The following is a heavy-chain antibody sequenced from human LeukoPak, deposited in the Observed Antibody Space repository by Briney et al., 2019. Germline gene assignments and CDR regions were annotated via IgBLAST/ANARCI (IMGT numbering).Heavy chain of an antibody. J-gene: IGHJ4*02. CDR2: IYYSGST. D-gene: IGHD3-3*01. V-gene: IGHV4-31*03. CDR3: ARAGGHYDFWSGPLDY. CDR1: GGSISSGGYY. Sequence: SETLSLTCTVSGGSISSGGYYWSWIRQHPGKGLEWIGYIYYSGSTYYNPSLKSRVTISVDTSKNQFSLKLSSVTAADTAVHYCARAGGHYDFWSGPLDYWGQGTLVTVSS.